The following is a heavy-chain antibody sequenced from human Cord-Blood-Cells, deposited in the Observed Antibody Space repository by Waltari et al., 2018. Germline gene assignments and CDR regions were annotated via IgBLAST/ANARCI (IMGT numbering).Heavy chain of an antibody. D-gene: IGHD7-27*01. CDR2: IWYDGSNK. CDR1: GFTFSSYG. V-gene: IGHV3-33*01. J-gene: IGHJ4*02. Sequence: QVQLVESGGGVVQPGRSLRLSCAASGFTFSSYGMHWVRQAPGKGREWVAVIWYDGSNKYYADSVKGRFTISRDNSKNTLYLQMNSLRAEDTAVYYCARDNTGAFDYWGQGTLVTVSS. CDR3: ARDNTGAFDY.